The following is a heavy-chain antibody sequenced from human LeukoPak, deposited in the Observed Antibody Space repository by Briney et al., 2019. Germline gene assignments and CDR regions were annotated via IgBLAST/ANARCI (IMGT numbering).Heavy chain of an antibody. V-gene: IGHV3-21*01. CDR1: GFTSITYS. Sequence: GGSLRLSCAASGFTSITYSMNSVRQVPGRGLEWVSSISSSGSYMYYADSVKSRFPISRANAKNSLYLQMYIVRAEDSAVYYCARDILGYYGMDIWGQGATGTVSS. D-gene: IGHD2-21*01. J-gene: IGHJ6*02. CDR2: ISSSGSYM. CDR3: ARDILGYYGMDI.